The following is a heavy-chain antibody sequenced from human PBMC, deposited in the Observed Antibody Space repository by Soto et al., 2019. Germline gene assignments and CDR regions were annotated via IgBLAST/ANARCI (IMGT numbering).Heavy chain of an antibody. J-gene: IGHJ4*02. V-gene: IGHV3-23*01. CDR2: ISGSGGST. CDR3: AKLDRSGYFWPGY. CDR1: GFTFSSYA. D-gene: IGHD3-22*01. Sequence: GGSLRLSCAASGFTFSSYAMSWVRQAPGKVLEWVSAISGSGGSTYYADSVKGRFTISRDNSKNTLYLQMNSLRAEDTAVYYCAKLDRSGYFWPGYWGQGTLVTVSS.